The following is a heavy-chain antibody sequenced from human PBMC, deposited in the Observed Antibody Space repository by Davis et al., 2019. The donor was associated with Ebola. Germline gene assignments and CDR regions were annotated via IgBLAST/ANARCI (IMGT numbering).Heavy chain of an antibody. CDR3: ANTNRPYDSSGGMDV. CDR1: GFTVSSNY. D-gene: IGHD3-22*01. CDR2: IYSGGST. V-gene: IGHV3-66*01. Sequence: PGGSLRLSCAASGFTVSSNYMSWVRQAPGKGLEWVSVIYSGGSTYYADSVKGRFTISRDNSKNTLYLQMNSLRAEDTAVYYCANTNRPYDSSGGMDVWGQGTTVTVSS. J-gene: IGHJ6*02.